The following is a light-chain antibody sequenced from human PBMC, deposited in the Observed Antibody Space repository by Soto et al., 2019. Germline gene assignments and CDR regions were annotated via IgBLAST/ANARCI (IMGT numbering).Light chain of an antibody. V-gene: IGLV2-14*03. Sequence: QSVLTQPASVSGSPGQSITISCTGTSSDVGGYNYVSWYQQHPGKAPKLMIYNVSSRPSGVSNRFSASKSGNTASLTISGLQAEDEADYYCTSYTSSNTWVFGGGTKLTVL. CDR1: SSDVGGYNY. J-gene: IGLJ3*02. CDR3: TSYTSSNTWV. CDR2: NVS.